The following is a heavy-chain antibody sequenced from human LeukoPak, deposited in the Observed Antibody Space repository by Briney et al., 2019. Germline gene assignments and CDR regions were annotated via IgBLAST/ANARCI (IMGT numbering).Heavy chain of an antibody. CDR3: ARDSSVGAFDI. V-gene: IGHV4-4*02. Sequence: PSETLSLTCAVSGGSISSSNWWSWVRQPPGKGLEWIGEIYHSGSTNYNPSLKSRVTISVDTSKNQFSLKLSSVTAADTAVYYCARDSSVGAFDIWGQGTMVTVSS. D-gene: IGHD6-6*01. CDR2: IYHSGST. CDR1: GGSISSSNW. J-gene: IGHJ3*02.